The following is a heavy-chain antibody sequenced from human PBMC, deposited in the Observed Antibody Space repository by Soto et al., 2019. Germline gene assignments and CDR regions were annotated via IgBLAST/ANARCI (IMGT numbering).Heavy chain of an antibody. D-gene: IGHD7-27*01. CDR3: ARGRYCLTGRCFPNWFDS. J-gene: IGHJ5*01. CDR1: GDSISNLDYF. CDR2: IYKSATT. Sequence: PSETLSLTCSVSGDSISNLDYFWAWIRQPPGQALEYIGYIYKSATTYYNPSFESQVAISVDTSKSQFSLNVTSVTAADTAVYFCARGRYCLTGRCFPNWFDSWGQGALVTVS. V-gene: IGHV4-30-4*01.